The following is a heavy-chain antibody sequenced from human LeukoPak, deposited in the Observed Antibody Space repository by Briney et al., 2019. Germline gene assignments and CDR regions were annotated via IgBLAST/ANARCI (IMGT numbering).Heavy chain of an antibody. D-gene: IGHD3-10*01. J-gene: IGHJ4*02. Sequence: GGSLRLSCAASGFTFSSYAMSWVRQAPGKGLEWVSAISGSGGSPYYADSVKGRFTISRDNSKNTLYLQMNSLRAEDTAVYYCAIRGGAHIDYWGQGTLVTVSS. CDR3: AIRGGAHIDY. CDR2: ISGSGGSP. CDR1: GFTFSSYA. V-gene: IGHV3-23*01.